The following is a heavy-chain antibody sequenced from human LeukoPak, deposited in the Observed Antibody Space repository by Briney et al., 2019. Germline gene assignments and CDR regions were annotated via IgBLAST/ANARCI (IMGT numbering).Heavy chain of an antibody. Sequence: GGSLRLSCAASGFTFSSYWMHWVRQAPGKGLVWVSRINSDGSSTSYADSVKGRFTISRDNAKNTLYLQMNSLGAEDTAVYYCARGGKAVAGTRGNWFDPWGQGTLVTVSS. CDR1: GFTFSSYW. CDR2: INSDGSST. CDR3: ARGGKAVAGTRGNWFDP. J-gene: IGHJ5*02. V-gene: IGHV3-74*01. D-gene: IGHD6-19*01.